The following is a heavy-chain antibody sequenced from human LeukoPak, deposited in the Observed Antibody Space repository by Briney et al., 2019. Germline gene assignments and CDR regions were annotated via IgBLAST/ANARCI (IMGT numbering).Heavy chain of an antibody. CDR3: ARGRRMIGSSSARRYYYYGMDV. J-gene: IGHJ6*04. CDR2: INPNSGGT. D-gene: IGHD2-15*01. CDR1: GYTFTASY. V-gene: IGHV1-2*04. Sequence: APVKVSCKPSGYTFTASYMHWVRQAPGHGLEWMGWINPNSGGTDYAQTFQGWVTMTRDTSISTAYMELSRLRSDDTAVYYCARGRRMIGSSSARRYYYYGMDVWGKGTTVTVSS.